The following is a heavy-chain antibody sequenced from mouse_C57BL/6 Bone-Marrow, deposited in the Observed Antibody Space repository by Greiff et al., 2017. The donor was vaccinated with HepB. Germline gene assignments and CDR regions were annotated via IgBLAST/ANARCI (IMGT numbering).Heavy chain of an antibody. D-gene: IGHD2-5*01. CDR1: GFTFSDAW. Sequence: DVMLVESGGGLVQPGGSMKLSCAASGFTFSDAWMDWVRQSPEKGLEWVAEIRNKANNHATYYAESVKGRFTISRDDSKSSVYLQMNSLRAEDTGIYYCTRYYSNYISYAMDYWGQGTSVTVSS. CDR3: TRYYSNYISYAMDY. CDR2: IRNKANNHAT. J-gene: IGHJ4*01. V-gene: IGHV6-6*01.